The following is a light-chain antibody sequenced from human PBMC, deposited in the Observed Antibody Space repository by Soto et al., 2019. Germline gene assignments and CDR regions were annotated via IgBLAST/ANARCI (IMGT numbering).Light chain of an antibody. Sequence: IRLPQADAALSAAAGARFPHTCRDSQNIRNLLAWYQQKPGKAPKPLIYDASTLKTGVPSRFSGSGSGSEFNFTITGLQPDDFATYLCQQYNTYAPFGQGTRLEVK. CDR2: DAS. V-gene: IGKV1-5*01. J-gene: IGKJ5*01. CDR1: QNIRNL. CDR3: QQYNTYAP.